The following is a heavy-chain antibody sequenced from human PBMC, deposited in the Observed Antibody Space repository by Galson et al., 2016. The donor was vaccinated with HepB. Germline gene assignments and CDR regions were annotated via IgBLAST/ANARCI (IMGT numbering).Heavy chain of an antibody. CDR3: ARGGLVATIRRSYYYYYMDV. V-gene: IGHV1-69*13. D-gene: IGHD5-12*01. CDR2: IIPIFVTA. CDR1: GGTFSSYA. J-gene: IGHJ6*03. Sequence: SVKVSCKASGGTFSSYAISWVRQAPGQGLEWMGGIIPIFVTANYAQKFQGRVTITADESTSTAYMELSSLRSEDTAVYYCARGGLVATIRRSYYYYYMDVWGKGTTVTVSS.